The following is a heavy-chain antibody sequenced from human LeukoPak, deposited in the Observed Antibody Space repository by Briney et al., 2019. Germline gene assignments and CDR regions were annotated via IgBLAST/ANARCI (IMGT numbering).Heavy chain of an antibody. Sequence: SETLSLTCAVYGGSITGYYWSLIRQTPGRGLGWVGEIHYTGATSYNPSLKSRATISTDTSKNQFSLWLSSVTAADTAVYYCARGNILTGYCFDFWGQGALVTVSS. D-gene: IGHD3-9*01. CDR1: GGSITGYY. J-gene: IGHJ4*02. V-gene: IGHV4-34*01. CDR2: IHYTGAT. CDR3: ARGNILTGYCFDF.